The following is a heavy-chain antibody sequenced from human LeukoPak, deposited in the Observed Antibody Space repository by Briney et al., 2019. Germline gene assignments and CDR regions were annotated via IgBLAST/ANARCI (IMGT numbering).Heavy chain of an antibody. CDR1: GFTFSSYS. CDR3: ASSWESYETSDFDAFDI. J-gene: IGHJ3*02. V-gene: IGHV3-21*06. D-gene: IGHD3-22*01. CDR2: ISSSSYI. Sequence: GGSLRLSCAASGFTFSSYSMNWVRQAPGKGLEWVSSISSSSYIYYADSVKGRFTISRDNAKNSLYLLVNSLRAEDTAVYYCASSWESYETSDFDAFDIWGQGTMVTVSS.